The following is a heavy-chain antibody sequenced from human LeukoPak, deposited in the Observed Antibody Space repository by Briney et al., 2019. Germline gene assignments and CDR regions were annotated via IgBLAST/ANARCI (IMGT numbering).Heavy chain of an antibody. J-gene: IGHJ4*02. CDR1: GGSISTAHW. Sequence: SETLSLTCAVSGGSISTAHWWNWVRQSPGKGLEWIGEIYHRGNSNYNPSLKSRVSISVDTSKNQFSLKVTSLTAADTAVYYCAREVIGYCSGGSCYLDYWGQGTLVTVSS. CDR3: AREVIGYCSGGSCYLDY. CDR2: IYHRGNS. V-gene: IGHV4-4*02. D-gene: IGHD2-15*01.